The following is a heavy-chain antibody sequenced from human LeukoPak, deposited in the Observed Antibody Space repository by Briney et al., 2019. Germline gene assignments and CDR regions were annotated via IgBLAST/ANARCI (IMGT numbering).Heavy chain of an antibody. CDR3: AKGNIAVSWPYGMDV. D-gene: IGHD6-19*01. Sequence: SLRLSCAASGFTFDDYAMHWVRQAPGKGLEWVSGISWNSGSIGYADSVKGRFTISRDIAKNSLYLQMNSLRAEDTALYYCAKGNIAVSWPYGMDVWGQGTTVTVSS. J-gene: IGHJ6*02. CDR1: GFTFDDYA. CDR2: ISWNSGSI. V-gene: IGHV3-9*01.